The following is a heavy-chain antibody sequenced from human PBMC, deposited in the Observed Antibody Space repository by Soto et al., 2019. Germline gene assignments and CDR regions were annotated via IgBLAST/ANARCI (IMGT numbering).Heavy chain of an antibody. CDR1: GYTFTSYG. J-gene: IGHJ6*02. D-gene: IGHD6-19*01. V-gene: IGHV1-18*01. Sequence: ASVKVSCKASGYTFTSYGISWVRQAPGQGLEWMGWISAYNGNTNYAQKLQGRVTMTTDTSTSTAYMELRSLRSDDTAVYYCARGQGMAVAGTWYIDYYYGMDVWGQGTTVTVSS. CDR3: ARGQGMAVAGTWYIDYYYGMDV. CDR2: ISAYNGNT.